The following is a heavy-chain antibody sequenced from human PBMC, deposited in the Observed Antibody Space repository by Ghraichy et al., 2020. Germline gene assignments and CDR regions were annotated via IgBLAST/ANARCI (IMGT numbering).Heavy chain of an antibody. CDR1: GDSMNKYH. CDR2: ISFSGDT. J-gene: IGHJ3*01. V-gene: IGHV4-59*01. D-gene: IGHD3-22*01. CDR3: VRSDYDTSGDAFDF. Sequence: SETLSLTCTVSGDSMNKYHWSWIRQPPGWGLEWIGHISFSGDTKYNPSLKSRAANSIDTSKNQFSLKLTSVTAADTAVYYCVRSDYDTSGDAFDFWGRGTAVTVS.